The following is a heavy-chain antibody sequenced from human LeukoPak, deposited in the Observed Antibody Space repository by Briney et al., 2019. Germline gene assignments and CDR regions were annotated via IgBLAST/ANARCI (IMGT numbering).Heavy chain of an antibody. CDR2: IYSGGST. V-gene: IGHV3-66*02. CDR1: GFTVSSNY. D-gene: IGHD2-2*01. J-gene: IGHJ6*03. CDR3: AGLVVPAAKSYYYYYMDV. Sequence: GGSLRLSCAASGFTVSSNYMSWVRQAPGKGLEWVSVIYSGGSTYYSDSVKGRFTISRDNSKDTLYLQMNSLRAEDTAVYYCAGLVVPAAKSYYYYYMDVWGKGTTVTVSS.